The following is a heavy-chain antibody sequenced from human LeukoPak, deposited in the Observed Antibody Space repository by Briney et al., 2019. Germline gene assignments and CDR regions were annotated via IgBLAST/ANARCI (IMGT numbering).Heavy chain of an antibody. D-gene: IGHD1-26*01. CDR1: GDSVSSDNAT. V-gene: IGHV6-1*01. CDR2: TYFRSKWYN. J-gene: IGHJ2*01. Sequence: SQTLSLTCAISGDSVSSDNATWNWIRQSPSRGLEWLGRTYFRSKWYNDFAASVRGRITINADTSKNQFSLQLNSVTPEDTAVYYCVRQREQVMLYYYFDLWGRGTLVTVSS. CDR3: VRQREQVMLYYYFDL.